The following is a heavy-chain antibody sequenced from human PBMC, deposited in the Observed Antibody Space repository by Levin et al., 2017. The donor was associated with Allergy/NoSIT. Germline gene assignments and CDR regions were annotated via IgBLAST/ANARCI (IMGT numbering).Heavy chain of an antibody. CDR3: ARANRYTSSRYGSSDAFDI. CDR1: GFSVSDARMG. D-gene: IGHD3-16*02. Sequence: SGPTLVKPTETLTLTCAVSGFSVSDARMGVSWIRQTPGKALEWLAHIFWNDEKSYSASLQSRLTISKDTSERQVVLKMTSMDPIDTGTYFCARANRYTSSRYGSSDAFDIWSQGTMVTVSS. CDR2: IFWNDEK. J-gene: IGHJ3*02. V-gene: IGHV2-26*01.